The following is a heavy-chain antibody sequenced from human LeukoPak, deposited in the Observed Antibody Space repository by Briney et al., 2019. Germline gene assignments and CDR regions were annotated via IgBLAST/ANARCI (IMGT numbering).Heavy chain of an antibody. CDR1: GFTFSSYW. CDR3: ASSGSYSSSWYVQAVVDY. CDR2: IKQDGSEK. Sequence: GGSLRLSCAASGFTFSSYWMSWVRQAPGKGLEWVASIKQDGSEKYYVDSVKGRFTISRDNAKNSLYLQMNSLRAEDTAVYYCASSGSYSSSWYVQAVVDYWGQGTLVTVSS. J-gene: IGHJ4*02. D-gene: IGHD6-13*01. V-gene: IGHV3-7*01.